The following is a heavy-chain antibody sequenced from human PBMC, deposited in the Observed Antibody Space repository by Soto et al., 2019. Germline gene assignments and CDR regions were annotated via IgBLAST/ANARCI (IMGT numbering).Heavy chain of an antibody. J-gene: IGHJ4*02. CDR3: SSGIVATLPYF. V-gene: IGHV4-59*01. Sequence: SETLSLTCTVSGGSISSYYWSWIRQPPGKGLEWIGYIYYSGSTNYNPSLKSRVTISVDTSKNQFSLKLSSVTAADTAVYFCSSGIVATLPYFWGQGSLVPVSA. CDR1: GGSISSYY. CDR2: IYYSGST. D-gene: IGHD5-12*01.